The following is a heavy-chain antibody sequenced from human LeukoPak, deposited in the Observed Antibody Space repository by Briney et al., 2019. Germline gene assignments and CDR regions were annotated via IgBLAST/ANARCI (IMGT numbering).Heavy chain of an antibody. V-gene: IGHV3-7*01. CDR2: IKQDGSEK. CDR1: GFTFSRYW. Sequence: GGSLRLSCAASGFTFSRYWMSWVRQAPGKGLEWVANIKQDGSEKYYVDSVKGRFTISRENAKNSLYLQMNRLRAEDTAIYYCARSAGYGDYVYYYYYYMDVWGKGTTVTVSS. D-gene: IGHD4-17*01. CDR3: ARSAGYGDYVYYYYYYMDV. J-gene: IGHJ6*03.